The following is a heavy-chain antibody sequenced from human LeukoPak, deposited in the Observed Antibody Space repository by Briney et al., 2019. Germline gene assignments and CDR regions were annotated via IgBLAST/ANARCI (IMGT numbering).Heavy chain of an antibody. CDR3: ARDHIAAAGMDY. CDR2: IYHSGST. V-gene: IGHV4-38-2*02. D-gene: IGHD6-13*01. CDR1: GYSISSGYY. J-gene: IGHJ4*02. Sequence: PSETLSLTCTVSGYSISSGYYWGWIRQPPGKGLEWIGSIYHSGSTYYNPSLKSRVTISVDTSKNQFSLKLSSVTAADTAVYYCARDHIAAAGMDYWGQGTLVTVSS.